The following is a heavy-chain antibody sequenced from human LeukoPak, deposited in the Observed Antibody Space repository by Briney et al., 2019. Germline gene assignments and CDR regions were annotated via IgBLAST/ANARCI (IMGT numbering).Heavy chain of an antibody. CDR1: GLTFSSYE. V-gene: IGHV3-48*03. J-gene: IGHJ4*02. D-gene: IGHD3-9*01. Sequence: PGGSLRLSCAASGLTFSSYEMNWVRQAPGKGLEWVSYISSSGSTIYYADSVKGRFTISRDNAKNSLYLQMNSLRAEDTAVYYCARDPRPDILDRLDYWGQGTLVTVSS. CDR3: ARDPRPDILDRLDY. CDR2: ISSSGSTI.